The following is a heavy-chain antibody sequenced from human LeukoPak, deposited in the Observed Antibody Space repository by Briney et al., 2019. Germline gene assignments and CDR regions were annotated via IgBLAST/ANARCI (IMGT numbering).Heavy chain of an antibody. CDR2: ISSSSSYI. CDR1: GFTFSSYS. V-gene: IGHV3-21*01. Sequence: GSLRLSCAASGFTFSSYSTNWVRQAPGKGLEWVSSISSSSSYIYYADPVKGRFTISRDNAKNSLYLQMNSLRAEDTAVYYCARQGCSGGSCYDYWGQGTLVTVSS. CDR3: ARQGCSGGSCYDY. J-gene: IGHJ4*02. D-gene: IGHD2-15*01.